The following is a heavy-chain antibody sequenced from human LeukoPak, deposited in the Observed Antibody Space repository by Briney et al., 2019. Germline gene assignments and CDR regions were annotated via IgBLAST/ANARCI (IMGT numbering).Heavy chain of an antibody. CDR1: GFTFSSYA. Sequence: GGSLRLSCAASGFTFSSYAMSWVRQAPGKGLEWVSGISGSGDNTYYADSVKGRFTISRDNSKNTLYLQMNSLRAEDTAVYYCARARKSGGITMIRGVKDRGWFDPWGQGTLVTVSS. CDR3: ARARKSGGITMIRGVKDRGWFDP. V-gene: IGHV3-23*01. D-gene: IGHD3-10*01. J-gene: IGHJ5*02. CDR2: ISGSGDNT.